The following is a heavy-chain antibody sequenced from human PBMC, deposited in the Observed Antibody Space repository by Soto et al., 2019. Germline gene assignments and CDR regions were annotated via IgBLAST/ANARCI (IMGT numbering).Heavy chain of an antibody. CDR3: GRLEGLATISYYFDY. V-gene: IGHV4-34*01. Sequence: SETLSLTCAVYGGSFSGFYWSWIRQSPGKGLEWIGEINHRGSTKYNPSFKSRVSISVDTSKNQFSLKLSSVTAAATAVYYCGRLEGLATISYYFDYWGQGALVTVSS. CDR2: INHRGST. J-gene: IGHJ4*02. D-gene: IGHD3-9*01. CDR1: GGSFSGFY.